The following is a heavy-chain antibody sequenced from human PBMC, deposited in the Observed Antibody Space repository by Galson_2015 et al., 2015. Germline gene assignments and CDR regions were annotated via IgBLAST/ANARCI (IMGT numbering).Heavy chain of an antibody. CDR2: INPSDGST. J-gene: IGHJ5*01. CDR1: GYTFTNYY. CDR3: GRDVTLVRGLIINADWFDS. D-gene: IGHD3-10*01. Sequence: SVKVSCKAFGYTFTNYYVHWVRQAPGQGLEWMGIINPSDGSTAYAQKFQGRVTLTRDKSTSTGFMELTSLSPADTAIYYCGRDVTLVRGLIINADWFDSWGQGTLVTVSS. V-gene: IGHV1-46*01.